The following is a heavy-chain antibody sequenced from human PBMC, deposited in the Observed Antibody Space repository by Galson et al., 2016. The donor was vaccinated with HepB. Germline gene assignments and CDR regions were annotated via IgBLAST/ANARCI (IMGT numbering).Heavy chain of an antibody. CDR1: GVSISSGGYY. CDR2: IYYSGST. D-gene: IGHD1-26*01. V-gene: IGHV4-31*03. CDR3: ARRELGDGSGVYDFDY. J-gene: IGHJ4*02. Sequence: TLSLTCTVSGVSISSGGYYWSWIRQHPGKGLEWIGYIYYSGSTYYNPSLKSRVTISVDTSKKQFSLRRTSVTAADTAVYYCARRELGDGSGVYDFDYWGQGTRVTVSS.